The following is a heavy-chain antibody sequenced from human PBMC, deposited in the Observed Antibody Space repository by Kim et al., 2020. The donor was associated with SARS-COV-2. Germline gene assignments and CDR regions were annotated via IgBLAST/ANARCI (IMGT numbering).Heavy chain of an antibody. CDR1: GGSISSSSYY. CDR3: ARGAAMGGFAY. CDR2: IYYSGST. D-gene: IGHD5-18*01. V-gene: IGHV4-39*01. J-gene: IGHJ4*02. Sequence: SETLSLTCTVSGGSISSSSYYWGWIRQPPGKGLEWIGSIYYSGSTYYNPSLKSRVTISVDTSKNQFSLKLSSVTAADTAVYYCARGAAMGGFAYWGQGTPVTVSS.